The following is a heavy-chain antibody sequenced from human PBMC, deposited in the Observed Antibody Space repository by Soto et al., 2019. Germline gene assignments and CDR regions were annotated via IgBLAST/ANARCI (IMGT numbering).Heavy chain of an antibody. CDR3: AYGDSRGTFD. Sequence: PSETLFFTCTVSDGSISSGCYYLSWILQHPGKGLEWIGYIYYSGSTYYNPSLKSRVTISVDTSKNQFSLELSSVTAADTAVYYCAYGDSRGTFD. D-gene: IGHD4-17*01. CDR1: DGSISSGCYY. J-gene: IGHJ2*01. V-gene: IGHV4-31*03. CDR2: IYYSGST.